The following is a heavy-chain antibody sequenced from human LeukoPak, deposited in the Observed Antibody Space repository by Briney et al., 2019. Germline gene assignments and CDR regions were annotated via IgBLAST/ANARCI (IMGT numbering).Heavy chain of an antibody. D-gene: IGHD2-2*01. V-gene: IGHV3-30*02. CDR1: GFTFSSYG. J-gene: IGHJ1*01. CDR2: IRYDGSNK. CDR3: ANQLLFDSGYFQH. Sequence: GGSLRLSCAASGFTFSSYGMHWVRQAPGKGLEWVAFIRYDGSNKYYADSVKGRFTISRDNSKNTLYLQMNSLRAEDTAVYYCANQLLFDSGYFQHWGQGTLVTVSS.